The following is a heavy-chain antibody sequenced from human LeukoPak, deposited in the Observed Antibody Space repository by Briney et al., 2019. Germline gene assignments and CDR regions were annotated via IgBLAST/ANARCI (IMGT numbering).Heavy chain of an antibody. CDR3: ASMVRGVILPFDY. CDR2: FDPEDGET. V-gene: IGHV1-24*01. Sequence: ASVKVSCKVSGYTLTELSMHWVRQAPGKGPEWMGGFDPEDGETIYAQKFQGRVTMTEDTSTDTAYMELSSLRSEDTAVYYCASMVRGVILPFDYWGQGTLVTVSS. J-gene: IGHJ4*02. D-gene: IGHD3-10*01. CDR1: GYTLTELS.